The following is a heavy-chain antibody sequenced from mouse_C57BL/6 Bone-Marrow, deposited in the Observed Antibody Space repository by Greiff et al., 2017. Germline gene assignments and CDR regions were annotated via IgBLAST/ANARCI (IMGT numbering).Heavy chain of an antibody. CDR1: GYTFTSYW. CDR2: IHPNSGST. D-gene: IGHD2-9*01. CDR3: ARPTMVTTGDY. Sequence: QVQLRQPGAELVKPGASVKLSCKASGYTFTSYWMHWVKQRPGQGLEWIGMIHPNSGSTNYNEKFKSKATLTVDKSSSTAYMQLSSLTSEDSAVYYCARPTMVTTGDYWGQGTTLTVSS. V-gene: IGHV1-64*01. J-gene: IGHJ2*01.